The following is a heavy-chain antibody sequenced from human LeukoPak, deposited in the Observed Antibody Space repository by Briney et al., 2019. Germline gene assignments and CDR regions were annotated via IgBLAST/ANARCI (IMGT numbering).Heavy chain of an antibody. Sequence: PGGSLRLSCAASGFTFNSYGMNWVRQAPEKGLEWVSSISTSTSYIYYADSVKGRFTISRDNAKNSLYLQMNSLRAEDTAVHYCARLAVVAATEDPYYYKYGMDVWGQGTTVTVSS. D-gene: IGHD2-15*01. CDR2: ISTSTSYI. CDR1: GFTFNSYG. J-gene: IGHJ6*02. V-gene: IGHV3-21*01. CDR3: ARLAVVAATEDPYYYKYGMDV.